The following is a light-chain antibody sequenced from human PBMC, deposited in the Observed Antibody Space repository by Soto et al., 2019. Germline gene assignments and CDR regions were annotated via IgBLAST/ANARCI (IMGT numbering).Light chain of an antibody. CDR1: QSVSSY. J-gene: IGKJ1*01. V-gene: IGKV3-11*01. CDR3: QQRSNWPPGRT. Sequence: EIVLTQSPATLSFSPGERATLSCRASQSVSSYLAWYQQKPGQAPRLLIYDAANRATGIPARFSGSGSGTDFTLTISSLEPEDFAVYCCQQRSNWPPGRTFGQGTKVEIK. CDR2: DAA.